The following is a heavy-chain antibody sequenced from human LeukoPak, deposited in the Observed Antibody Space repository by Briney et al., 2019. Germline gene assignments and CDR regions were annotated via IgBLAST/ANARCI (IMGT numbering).Heavy chain of an antibody. CDR1: GGTFSSYA. CDR3: ARGGYCTNGVCYINFDY. CDR2: INPNSGGT. J-gene: IGHJ4*02. D-gene: IGHD2-8*01. V-gene: IGHV1-2*02. Sequence: GASVKVSCKASGGTFSSYAISWVRQAPGQGLEWMGGINPNSGGTNYAQKFQGRVTMTRDTSISTAYMELSRLRSDDTAVYYCARGGYCTNGVCYINFDYWGQGTLVTVSS.